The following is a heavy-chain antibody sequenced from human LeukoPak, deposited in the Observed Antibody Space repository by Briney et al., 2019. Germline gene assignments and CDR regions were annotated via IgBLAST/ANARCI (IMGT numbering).Heavy chain of an antibody. D-gene: IGHD4-17*01. V-gene: IGHV4-30-4*01. CDR1: GGSISSGDYY. CDR3: ARAEVRYGDFDNDAFDI. Sequence: SQTLSLTCTVSGGSISSGDYYWSWIRQPPGKGLEWIGSIYYSGSTYYNPSLKSRVTISVDTSKNQFSLKLSSVTAADTAVYYCARAEVRYGDFDNDAFDIWGQGTMVTVSS. J-gene: IGHJ3*02. CDR2: IYYSGST.